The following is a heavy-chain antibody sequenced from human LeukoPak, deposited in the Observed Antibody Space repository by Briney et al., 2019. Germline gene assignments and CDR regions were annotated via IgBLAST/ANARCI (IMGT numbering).Heavy chain of an antibody. CDR1: GFTFRDYY. J-gene: IGHJ2*01. CDR2: IRSSAGTI. D-gene: IGHD4-17*01. CDR3: ATSVTRRRLDWFIDL. V-gene: IGHV3-11*04. Sequence: GGPLRLSCAASGFTFRDYYMSWIRQAPGKGLEWISYIRSSAGTIHNVDSVKGRFTISRDNAKNSLYLQMDSLRVEDTAVYYCATSVTRRRLDWFIDLWGRGTLVSVSS.